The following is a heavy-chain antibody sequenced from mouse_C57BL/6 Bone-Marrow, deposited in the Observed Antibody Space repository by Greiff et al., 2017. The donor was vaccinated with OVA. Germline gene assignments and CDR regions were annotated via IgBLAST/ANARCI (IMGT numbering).Heavy chain of an antibody. Sequence: VQLQQSGAELVKPGASVKISCKASGYAFSSYWMNWVKQRPGKGLEWIGQIYPGDGDTNYNGKFKGKATLTANKSSSTAYMQLSSLTSEDSAVYFCARHGITTAPAYWGQGTLVTVSA. V-gene: IGHV1-80*01. CDR1: GYAFSSYW. CDR2: IYPGDGDT. CDR3: ARHGITTAPAY. D-gene: IGHD1-2*01. J-gene: IGHJ3*01.